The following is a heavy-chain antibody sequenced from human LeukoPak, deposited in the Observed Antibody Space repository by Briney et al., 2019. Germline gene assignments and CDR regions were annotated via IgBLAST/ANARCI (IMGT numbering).Heavy chain of an antibody. V-gene: IGHV1-2*06. CDR2: INPNSGGT. J-gene: IGHJ4*02. CDR1: GYTFTGYY. Sequence: GASVKVSCKASGYTFTGYYMHWVRQAPGQGLEWMGRINPNSGGTNYAQKFQGRVTMTRNTSISTAYMELSSLRSEDTAVYYCARASRIVGATGVWGQGTLVTVSS. CDR3: ARASRIVGATGV. D-gene: IGHD1-26*01.